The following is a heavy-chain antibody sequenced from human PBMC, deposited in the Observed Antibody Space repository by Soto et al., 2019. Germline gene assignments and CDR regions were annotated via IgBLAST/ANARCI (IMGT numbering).Heavy chain of an antibody. J-gene: IGHJ5*02. CDR3: ARAGIAGAVRWFDP. CDR1: GDSSSTSTYS. Sequence: SETLSLTCIFSGDSSSTSTYSWSWIRQPPGKALEWVGFIYRSGVTSYNPSLKSRVSISLDTSNNQFSLKLSSVTAADTAVYYCARAGIAGAVRWFDPWGKGPLVTVSS. D-gene: IGHD6-13*01. V-gene: IGHV4-61*01. CDR2: IYRSGVT.